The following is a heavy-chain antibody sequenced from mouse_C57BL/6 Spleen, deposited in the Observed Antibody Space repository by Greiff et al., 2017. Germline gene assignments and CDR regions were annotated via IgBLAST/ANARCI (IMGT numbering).Heavy chain of an antibody. Sequence: EVMLVESGGGLVQPGGSLSLSCAASGFTFTDYYMSWVRQPPGKALEWLGFIRNKANGYTTEYSASVKGRFTISRDNSQSILYLPMNALRAEDSATYYCARYMGGRGYAMDYWGQGTSVTVAS. CDR3: ARYMGGRGYAMDY. CDR2: IRNKANGYTT. D-gene: IGHD1-1*01. J-gene: IGHJ4*01. CDR1: GFTFTDYY. V-gene: IGHV7-3*01.